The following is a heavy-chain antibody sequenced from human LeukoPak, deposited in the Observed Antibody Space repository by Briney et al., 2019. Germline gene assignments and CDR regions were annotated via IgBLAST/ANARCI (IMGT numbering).Heavy chain of an antibody. CDR3: ARYGSIGD. Sequence: GGSLRLSCAASGFTFSSTWMSWVRQAPGKGLEWVANIKEDGSAKNYVDSAKGRFTISRDNAKNSLYLQMSSLRVEGTSVYYCARYGSIGDLGQGTLVTVSS. V-gene: IGHV3-7*01. CDR2: IKEDGSAK. D-gene: IGHD6-6*01. CDR1: GFTFSSTW. J-gene: IGHJ4*02.